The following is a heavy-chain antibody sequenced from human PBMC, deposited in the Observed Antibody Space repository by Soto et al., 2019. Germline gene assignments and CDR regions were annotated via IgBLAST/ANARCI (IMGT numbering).Heavy chain of an antibody. V-gene: IGHV1-69*13. D-gene: IGHD2-21*02. CDR3: ARGGVATFYFDY. CDR1: GGSFSTYT. CDR2: IVPIFETG. J-gene: IGHJ4*02. Sequence: SVKVSCKASGGSFSTYTINWVRQAPGHGLEWMGGIVPIFETGNYAQKFQGRVKITANASTSTAYIELSSLTSEDTAVYYCARGGVATFYFDYWGQGTLVTVSS.